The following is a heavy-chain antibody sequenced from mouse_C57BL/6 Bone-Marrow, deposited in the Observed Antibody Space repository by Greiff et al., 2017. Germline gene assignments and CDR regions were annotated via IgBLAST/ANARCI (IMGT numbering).Heavy chain of an antibody. CDR1: GISITTGNYR. D-gene: IGHD1-1*01. Sequence: EVQLQESGPGLVKPSQTVFLTCTVTGISITTGNYRWSWIRQFPGNKLEWIGYIYYSGTITYNPSLTSRTTITRDTPKNQFFLEMNSLTAEDTATYYCARGSSLYYYAMDYWGQGTSVTVSS. CDR3: ARGSSLYYYAMDY. CDR2: IYYSGTI. V-gene: IGHV3-5*01. J-gene: IGHJ4*01.